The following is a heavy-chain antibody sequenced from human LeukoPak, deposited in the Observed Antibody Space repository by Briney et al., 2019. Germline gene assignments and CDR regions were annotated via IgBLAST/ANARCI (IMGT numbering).Heavy chain of an antibody. Sequence: GRSLRLSCAASGFTFSSYGMHWVRQAPGKGLEWVAVILYDRSNKYNADSVKGRFTISRDTSKNTLYLQMSSLRPEDTAVYYCAKAWRAYGDYHTFDIWGQGTMVTVSS. D-gene: IGHD4-17*01. V-gene: IGHV3-30*18. CDR2: ILYDRSNK. CDR1: GFTFSSYG. CDR3: AKAWRAYGDYHTFDI. J-gene: IGHJ3*02.